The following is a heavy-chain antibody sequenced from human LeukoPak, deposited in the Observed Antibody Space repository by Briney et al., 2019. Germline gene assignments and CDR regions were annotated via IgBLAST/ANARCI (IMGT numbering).Heavy chain of an antibody. CDR2: ISSNGGST. J-gene: IGHJ2*01. CDR3: ARDLGGADWYFDL. D-gene: IGHD4-23*01. V-gene: IGHV3-64*01. Sequence: GGSLRLSCAASGFTFSSYAMHWVRQAPGKGLEYVSAISSNGGSTYYANSVKGRFTISRDNSKNKLYLQMGSLRAEDMAVYYCARDLGGADWYFDLWGRGTLVTVSS. CDR1: GFTFSSYA.